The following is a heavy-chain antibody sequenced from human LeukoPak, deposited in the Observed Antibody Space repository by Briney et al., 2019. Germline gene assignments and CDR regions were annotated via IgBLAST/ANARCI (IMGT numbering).Heavy chain of an antibody. J-gene: IGHJ6*02. D-gene: IGHD6-19*01. CDR1: GYTFTGYY. Sequence: ASVKVSCKASGYTFTGYYMHWVRQAPGQGLEWMGWINPNSDGTNYAQKFQGRVTMTRDTSISTAYMELSRLRSDDTAVYYCARTAVAGTGREYYYYYYGMDVWGQGTTVTVSS. CDR3: ARTAVAGTGREYYYYYYGMDV. V-gene: IGHV1-2*02. CDR2: INPNSDGT.